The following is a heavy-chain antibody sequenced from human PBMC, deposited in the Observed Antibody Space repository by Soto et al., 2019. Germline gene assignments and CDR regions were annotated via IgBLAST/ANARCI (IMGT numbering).Heavy chain of an antibody. CDR2: IYHSGST. CDR1: GYSISSGYS. Sequence: XQTLSLTCAVSGYSISSGYSWGWIRQPPGKGLEWIGSIYHSGSTYYNPSLKSRVTISVDTSKNQFSLKLSSVTAADTAVYYCAREWVAAESFDYWGQGTLVTVSS. CDR3: AREWVAAESFDY. D-gene: IGHD6-13*01. V-gene: IGHV4-38-2*02. J-gene: IGHJ4*02.